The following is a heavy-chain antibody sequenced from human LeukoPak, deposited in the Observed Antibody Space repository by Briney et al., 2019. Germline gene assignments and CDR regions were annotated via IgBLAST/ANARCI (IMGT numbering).Heavy chain of an antibody. V-gene: IGHV4-4*07. D-gene: IGHD4-17*01. CDR3: ARFRYGDCYFDY. CDR1: GGSINSYY. J-gene: IGHJ4*02. Sequence: PSETLSLTCTVSGGSINSYYWSWIRQPAGQGLEWIGRIYSSGSTNYNPSLKSRVTMSVDMSKNQLSLRLSSVTAADTAVYYCARFRYGDCYFDYWGQGALVTVSS. CDR2: IYSSGST.